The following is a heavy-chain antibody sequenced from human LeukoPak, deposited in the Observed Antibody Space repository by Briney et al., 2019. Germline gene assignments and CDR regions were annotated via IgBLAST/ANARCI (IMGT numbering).Heavy chain of an antibody. D-gene: IGHD3-22*01. CDR1: GGSFSGYY. CDR2: INHSGRT. Sequence: SETLSLTCAVYGGSFSGYYWSWIRQPPGKGLEWIGEINHSGRTNYNPSLKSRITISVDTSKSQFSLKLSSVTAADTAVFYCARGRFTYSYDTTGYFLDYWGQGALVTVSS. CDR3: ARGRFTYSYDTTGYFLDY. V-gene: IGHV4-34*01. J-gene: IGHJ4*02.